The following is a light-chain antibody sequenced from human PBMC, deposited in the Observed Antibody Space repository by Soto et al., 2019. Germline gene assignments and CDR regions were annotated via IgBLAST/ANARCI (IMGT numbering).Light chain of an antibody. CDR3: AAWDYSLNGPV. J-gene: IGLJ2*01. CDR2: SNN. Sequence: QSVLTQPPSASGTPGQRVTISCSGSSSNIGSNTVNWYQQLPGTAPKLLIYSNNQRPSGVPDRFSGSKSGTSASLAISGLQSEDEADYYCAAWDYSLNGPVFVGGTKVTVL. V-gene: IGLV1-44*01. CDR1: SSNIGSNT.